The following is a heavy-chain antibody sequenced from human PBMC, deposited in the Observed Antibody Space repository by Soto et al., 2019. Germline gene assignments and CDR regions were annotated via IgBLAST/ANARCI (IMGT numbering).Heavy chain of an antibody. D-gene: IGHD6-19*01. V-gene: IGHV3-7*01. CDR1: GFTFSSYW. CDR3: ARDGRRVAVAGTGY. J-gene: IGHJ4*02. CDR2: IKQDGSEK. Sequence: GGSLRLSCAASGFTFSSYWMSWVRQAPGKGLEWVANIKQDGSEKYYVDSVKGRFTISRDNAKNSLYLQMNSLRAEDTAVYYCARDGRRVAVAGTGYWGQGTLVTVSS.